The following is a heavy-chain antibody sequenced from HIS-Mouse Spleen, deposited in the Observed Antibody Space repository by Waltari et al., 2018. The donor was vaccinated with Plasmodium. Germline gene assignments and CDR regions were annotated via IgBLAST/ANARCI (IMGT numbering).Heavy chain of an antibody. D-gene: IGHD3-9*01. CDR3: AKTIKYYDILTGYPFDY. CDR1: GFTFSSYA. V-gene: IGHV3-23*01. CDR2: ISGRGGST. J-gene: IGHJ4*02. Sequence: EVQLLESGGGLVQPGGSLRLSCAASGFTFSSYAMSWVRQAPGKGLECVSAISGRGGSTYDADSVKGRFTISRDNSKNTLYLQMNSLRAEDTAVYYCAKTIKYYDILTGYPFDYWGQGTLVTVSS.